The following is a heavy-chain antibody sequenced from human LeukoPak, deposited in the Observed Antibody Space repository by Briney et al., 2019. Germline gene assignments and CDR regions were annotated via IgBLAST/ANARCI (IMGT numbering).Heavy chain of an antibody. CDR2: IYIGGST. Sequence: VGSLRLSCAASGFTVSSNYMGWVRQAPGKGLEWGSVIYIGGSTYYADSVKGRFTISRDNSKHPLYLQMNRLRAEHTAVYYCARGGSSSSRFYYSYYGMDVWGQGTTVTVSS. J-gene: IGHJ6*02. V-gene: IGHV3-66*01. D-gene: IGHD6-6*01. CDR1: GFTVSSNY. CDR3: ARGGSSSSRFYYSYYGMDV.